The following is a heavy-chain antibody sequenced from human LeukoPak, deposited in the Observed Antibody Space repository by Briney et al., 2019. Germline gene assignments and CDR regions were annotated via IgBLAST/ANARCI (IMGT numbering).Heavy chain of an antibody. V-gene: IGHV1-8*01. CDR3: ARGAFYDILTGYAHPHY. CDR2: TNPNSGNT. Sequence: ASVRVSCKASGYTFTSYDINWVRQATGQGLEWMGWTNPNSGNTGYAQKFQGRVTMTRNTSISTAYMELSSLRSEDTAVYYCARGAFYDILTGYAHPHYWGQGTLVTVSS. J-gene: IGHJ4*02. D-gene: IGHD3-9*01. CDR1: GYTFTSYD.